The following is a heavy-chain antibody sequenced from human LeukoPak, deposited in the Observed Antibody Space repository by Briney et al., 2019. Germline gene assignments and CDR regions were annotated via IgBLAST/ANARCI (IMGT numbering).Heavy chain of an antibody. CDR2: IYPGDSDT. Sequence: KPGESLKISCTGSGYSFTSYWIGWVRQMPGKGLEWMGIIYPGDSDTRYSPSFQGQVTISADKSISTAYLQWSSLKASDTAMYYCASREYSSSTVFDYWGQGTLVTVSS. J-gene: IGHJ4*02. V-gene: IGHV5-51*03. D-gene: IGHD6-6*01. CDR3: ASREYSSSTVFDY. CDR1: GYSFTSYW.